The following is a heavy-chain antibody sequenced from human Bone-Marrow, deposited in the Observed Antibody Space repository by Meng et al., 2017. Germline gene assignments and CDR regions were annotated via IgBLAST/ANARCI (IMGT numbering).Heavy chain of an antibody. V-gene: IGHV3-33*01. Sequence: GESLKISCAASGFTFSSYGMHWVRQAPGKGLEWVALIWYDGSNKYYADSVKGRFTISRDNSKNTLYLQMNSLRAEDTAVYYCARGLEQPFDYWGQGTLVTVSS. CDR3: ARGLEQPFDY. CDR2: IWYDGSNK. CDR1: GFTFSSYG. J-gene: IGHJ4*02. D-gene: IGHD1/OR15-1a*01.